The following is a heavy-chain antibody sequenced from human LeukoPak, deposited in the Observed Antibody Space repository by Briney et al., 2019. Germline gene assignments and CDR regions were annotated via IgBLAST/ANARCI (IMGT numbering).Heavy chain of an antibody. V-gene: IGHV3-53*01. Sequence: GGSLRLSCGASGFTVSSNYMSWVRQAPGKGLEWVSLIYSGGSTYYADSVKGRFTISRDNSKNTLYLQMNSLRAGDTAMDYYYREQGNTGTTGALGYWGQGTLVTVSS. CDR2: IYSGGST. CDR1: GFTVSSNY. CDR3: YREQGNTGTTGALGY. J-gene: IGHJ4*02. D-gene: IGHD1/OR15-1a*01.